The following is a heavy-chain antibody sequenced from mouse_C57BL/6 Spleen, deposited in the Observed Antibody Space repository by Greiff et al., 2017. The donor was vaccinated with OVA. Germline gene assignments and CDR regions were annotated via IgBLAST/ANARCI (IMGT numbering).Heavy chain of an antibody. CDR1: GYTFTSYW. D-gene: IGHD2-5*01. CDR2: IYPSDSET. V-gene: IGHV1-61*01. CDR3: ARRYYSNWDY. J-gene: IGHJ2*01. Sequence: QVQLQQSGAELVRPGSSVKLSCKASGYTFTSYWMDWVKQRPGQGLEWIGNIYPSDSETHYNQKFKDKATLTVDKSSSTAYMQLSSLTSEDSAVYYCARRYYSNWDYWGQGTTLTVSS.